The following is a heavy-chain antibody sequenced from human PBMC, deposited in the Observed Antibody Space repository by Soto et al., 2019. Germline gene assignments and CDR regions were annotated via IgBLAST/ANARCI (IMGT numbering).Heavy chain of an antibody. CDR3: AHKRDVSRGFKY. J-gene: IGHJ4*02. CDR2: IYWDDDK. Sequence: QITLKESGPTLVKPTQHLTLTCTFSGFSLSINGVAVGWIRQPPGQALEWLALIYWDDDKRYNPSLKNRLTITQHNSREHVVLTMTNMDPVDTATYYCAHKRDVSRGFKYWGQGTLVTVSS. V-gene: IGHV2-5*02. D-gene: IGHD3-10*01. CDR1: GFSLSINGVA.